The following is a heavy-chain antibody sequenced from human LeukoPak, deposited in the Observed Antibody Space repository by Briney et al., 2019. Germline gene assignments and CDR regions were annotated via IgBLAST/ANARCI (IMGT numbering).Heavy chain of an antibody. CDR1: NGSVSSGSNY. CDR3: ARAVYCSGGSCYPLPYYSDY. V-gene: IGHV4-61*01. J-gene: IGHJ4*02. CDR2: IYYSGST. D-gene: IGHD2-15*01. Sequence: SETLSLTCTVSNGSVSSGSNYWSWIRQPPGKGLEWIGYIYYSGSTDYNPSLKSRVTISVDTSKNKLSLKLTSVTAADTAVYYCARAVYCSGGSCYPLPYYSDYWGQGTLVTVSS.